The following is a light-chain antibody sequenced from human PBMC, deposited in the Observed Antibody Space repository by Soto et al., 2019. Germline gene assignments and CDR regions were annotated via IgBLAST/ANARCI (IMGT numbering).Light chain of an antibody. Sequence: DIQMTQSPSSLSASVGDRFTISCLASQSVGRYLGWYQQKPGQAPKLVIYIAFTLQSGVPSRFSGSGSGTDFTLTISSLQPEDFASCYCQQSYSAPITFGQGTRLEIK. CDR3: QQSYSAPIT. V-gene: IGKV1-39*01. CDR2: IAF. CDR1: QSVGRY. J-gene: IGKJ5*01.